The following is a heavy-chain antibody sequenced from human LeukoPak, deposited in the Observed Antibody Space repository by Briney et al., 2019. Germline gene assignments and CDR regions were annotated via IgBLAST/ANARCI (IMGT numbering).Heavy chain of an antibody. CDR3: ARVGSIAAPRDYYYYMDV. Sequence: SETLSLTCTVSGGSISSSSYYWGWIRQPPGKGLEWIGSIYYSGSTYYNPSLKSRVTISVDTSKNQFSLKLSSVTAADTAVYYCARVGSIAAPRDYYYYMDVWGKGTTVTVSS. CDR1: GGSISSSSYY. V-gene: IGHV4-39*07. D-gene: IGHD6-13*01. CDR2: IYYSGST. J-gene: IGHJ6*03.